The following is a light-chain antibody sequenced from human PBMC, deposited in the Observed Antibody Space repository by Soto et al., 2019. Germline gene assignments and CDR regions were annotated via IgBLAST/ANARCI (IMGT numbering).Light chain of an antibody. Sequence: EIVMTQSPATLSVSPGERATLSFRASRSVSSNLAWYQQKPGQAPRLLMYGASTRATGIPARFSGSGSGTAFTPTIISLQSEEFAVYYCQQYNNWPPYTFGQGTKLEIK. CDR2: GAS. CDR1: RSVSSN. J-gene: IGKJ2*01. CDR3: QQYNNWPPYT. V-gene: IGKV3-15*01.